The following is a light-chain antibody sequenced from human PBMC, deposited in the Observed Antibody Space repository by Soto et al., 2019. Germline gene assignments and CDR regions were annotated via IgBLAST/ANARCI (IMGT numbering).Light chain of an antibody. Sequence: QSALTQPRSVSGSPGQSVTLSCSGTGSDVGGYDFVSWYQQHPGKAPKLMIYDVSKRPSGVPDRYSGSKSGNTASLTISGLQAEDEADYYCCSFAGTYTVVFGGGTKLTVL. CDR1: GSDVGGYDF. J-gene: IGLJ2*01. CDR3: CSFAGTYTVV. V-gene: IGLV2-11*01. CDR2: DVS.